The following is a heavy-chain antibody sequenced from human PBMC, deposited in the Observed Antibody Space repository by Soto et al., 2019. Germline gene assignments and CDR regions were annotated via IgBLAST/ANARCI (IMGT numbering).Heavy chain of an antibody. CDR2: IYYSGST. J-gene: IGHJ4*02. Sequence: WSWIRQPPGKGLEWIGYIYYSGSTNYNPSLKSRVTISVDTSKNQFSLKLSSVTAADTAVYYCARVVITIFGAYYFDYWGQGTLVTVSS. V-gene: IGHV4-59*01. D-gene: IGHD3-9*01. CDR3: ARVVITIFGAYYFDY.